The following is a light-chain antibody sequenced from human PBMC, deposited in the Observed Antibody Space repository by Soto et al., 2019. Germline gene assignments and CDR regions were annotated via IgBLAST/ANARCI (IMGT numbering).Light chain of an antibody. V-gene: IGLV2-14*01. CDR1: SSDICNYNR. Sequence: SVLTQPAYVAGSPGQSIAISCAGTSSDICNYNRVSWYQQYPGKAPKLLIYEVSNRPSGVSDRFSGSKSGNTASLTISGRQAEDEADYYCNSYTTTSTYVFGTGTKGTV. J-gene: IGLJ1*01. CDR2: EVS. CDR3: NSYTTTSTYV.